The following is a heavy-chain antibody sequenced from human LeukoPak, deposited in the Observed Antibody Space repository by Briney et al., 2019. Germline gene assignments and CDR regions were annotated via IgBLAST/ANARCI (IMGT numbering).Heavy chain of an antibody. CDR3: ARVATPDVSSPLDF. Sequence: SETLSLTCAVSGGSITGFFWTWIRQPAGEGLQYIGRIFSRGGANYNPSLQSRVAMSVVTSQNLFSLKLTSVTAADTAVYFCARVATPDVSSPLDFWGQGILVTVSS. V-gene: IGHV4-4*07. J-gene: IGHJ4*02. CDR1: GGSITGFF. CDR2: IFSRGGA. D-gene: IGHD6-19*01.